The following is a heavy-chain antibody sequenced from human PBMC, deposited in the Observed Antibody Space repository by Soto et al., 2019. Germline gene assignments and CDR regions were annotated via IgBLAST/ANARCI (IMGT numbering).Heavy chain of an antibody. J-gene: IGHJ5*02. CDR3: AREIRDWKTGWFDP. V-gene: IGHV4-59*01. CDR2: IYYSGST. D-gene: IGHD1-1*01. Sequence: PSETLSLTCTVSGGSISSYYWSWIRQPPGKGLEWIGYIYYSGSTNYNPSLKSRVTISVDTSKNQFSLKLSSVTAADTAVYYCAREIRDWKTGWFDPWGQGTLVTVSS. CDR1: GGSISSYY.